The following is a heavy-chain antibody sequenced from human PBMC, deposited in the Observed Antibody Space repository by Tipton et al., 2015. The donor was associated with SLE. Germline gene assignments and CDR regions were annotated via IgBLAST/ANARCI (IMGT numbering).Heavy chain of an antibody. V-gene: IGHV3-49*03. Sequence: SLRLSCTASGITFGDFAMSWFRQAPGKGLEWVGFIRSKASGGTTEYAASVRGRFTISRDASKNTLYLQMNSLRTEDTAVYYCAANLEWLPPEYWGQGTLVTVSS. D-gene: IGHD3-3*01. CDR3: AANLEWLPPEY. CDR2: IRSKASGGTT. CDR1: GITFGDFA. J-gene: IGHJ4*02.